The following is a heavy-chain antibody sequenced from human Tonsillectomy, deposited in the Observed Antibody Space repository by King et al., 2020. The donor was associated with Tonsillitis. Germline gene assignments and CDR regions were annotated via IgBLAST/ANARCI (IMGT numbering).Heavy chain of an antibody. J-gene: IGHJ5*02. CDR2: MYYSGST. D-gene: IGHD3-3*01. V-gene: IGHV4-39*01. CDR1: GGSISSSSYY. Sequence: LQLQESGPGLVKPSETLSLTCTVSGGSISSSSYYWGWIRQPPGKGLEWIGSMYYSGSTYYNPSLKSRVTISVDTSKNQFSLKLSSVTAADTAVYYCALWSGENWFDPWGQGILVTVSS. CDR3: ALWSGENWFDP.